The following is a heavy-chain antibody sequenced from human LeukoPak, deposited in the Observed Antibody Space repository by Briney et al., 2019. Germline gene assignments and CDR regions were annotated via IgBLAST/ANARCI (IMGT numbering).Heavy chain of an antibody. V-gene: IGHV3-21*01. D-gene: IGHD3-10*01. CDR2: ISSSSSYI. J-gene: IGHJ5*02. Sequence: GGSLRLSCAASGFTFSSYSMNWVRQAPGKGLEWVSSISSSSSYIYYADSVKGRLTISRDNAKNSLYLQMNSLRAEDTAVYYCARESRFDALNWFVPWGQGTLVTVSS. CDR1: GFTFSSYS. CDR3: ARESRFDALNWFVP.